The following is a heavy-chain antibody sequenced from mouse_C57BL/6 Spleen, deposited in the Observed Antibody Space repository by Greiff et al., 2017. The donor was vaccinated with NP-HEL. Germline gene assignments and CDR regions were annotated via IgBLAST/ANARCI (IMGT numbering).Heavy chain of an antibody. J-gene: IGHJ2*01. V-gene: IGHV1-54*01. CDR3: ARGEGGTGDY. CDR2: INPGSGGT. CDR1: GYAFTNYL. D-gene: IGHD3-3*01. Sequence: VQRVESGAELVRPGTSVKVSCKASGYAFTNYLIEWVKQRPGQGLEWIGVINPGSGGTNYNEKFKGKATLTADKSSSTAYMQLSSLTSEDSAVYFCARGEGGTGDYWGQGTTLTVSS.